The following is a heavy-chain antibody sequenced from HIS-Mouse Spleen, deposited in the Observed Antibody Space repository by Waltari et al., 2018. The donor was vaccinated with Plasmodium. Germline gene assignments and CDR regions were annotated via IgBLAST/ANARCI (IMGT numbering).Heavy chain of an antibody. CDR2: INPNSGGT. V-gene: IGHV1-2*02. D-gene: IGHD6-6*01. CDR1: GYNFNGYY. J-gene: IGHJ4*02. Sequence: QVQLVQSGAAVKKPGAPVKVPYKASGYNFNGYYMHWVRQAPGQGLEWMGWINPNSGGTNYAQKFQGRVTMTRDTSISTAYMELSRLRSDDTAVYYCATKGGSSSDYWGQGTLVTVSS. CDR3: ATKGGSSSDY.